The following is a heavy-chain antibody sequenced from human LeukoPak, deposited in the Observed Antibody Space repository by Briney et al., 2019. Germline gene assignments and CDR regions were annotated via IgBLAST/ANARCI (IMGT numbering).Heavy chain of an antibody. CDR2: ISRSSNYK. D-gene: IGHD3-9*01. V-gene: IGHV3-21*01. Sequence: GGSLRLSCAASGFTFSSYSMNWVRQAPGKGLEWVSSISRSSNYKYYADSVKGRFTISRDNAKNSLYLQMNSLRAEDTAVYYCAKDGKLYYDILTGTHFDYWGQGTLVTVSS. CDR3: AKDGKLYYDILTGTHFDY. CDR1: GFTFSSYS. J-gene: IGHJ4*02.